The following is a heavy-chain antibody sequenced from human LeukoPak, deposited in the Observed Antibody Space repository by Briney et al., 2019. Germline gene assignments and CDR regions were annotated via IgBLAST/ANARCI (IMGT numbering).Heavy chain of an antibody. CDR3: TTRYYYDSSGYYSPRWWFDP. Sequence: PGGSLRLSCAASGFTLSNAWMSWVRQAPGKGLEWVGRIKSKTDGGTTDYAAPVKGRFTISRDDSKNTLYLQMNSLKPADTAVYYCTTRYYYDSSGYYSPRWWFDPWGQGTLVTVSS. CDR1: GFTLSNAW. J-gene: IGHJ5*02. V-gene: IGHV3-15*01. D-gene: IGHD3-22*01. CDR2: IKSKTDGGTT.